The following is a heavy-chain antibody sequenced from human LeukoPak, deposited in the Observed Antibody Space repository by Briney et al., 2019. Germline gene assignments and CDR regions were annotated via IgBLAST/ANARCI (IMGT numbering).Heavy chain of an antibody. CDR1: GFTFTSYG. J-gene: IGHJ4*02. Sequence: ASVKVSCKASGFTFTSYGFSWVRQAPGQGLEWMGWISGYNGNTNYAQKLQGRVTMNTDTSTSTAYMELRSLISDDTAIYYCARVSSSWYYFDYGGQGTLVTVSS. CDR2: ISGYNGNT. V-gene: IGHV1-18*01. CDR3: ARVSSSWYYFDY. D-gene: IGHD6-13*01.